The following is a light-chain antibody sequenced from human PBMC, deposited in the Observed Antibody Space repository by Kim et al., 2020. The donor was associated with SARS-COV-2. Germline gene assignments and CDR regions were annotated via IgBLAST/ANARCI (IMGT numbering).Light chain of an antibody. J-gene: IGKJ2*01. CDR2: AAS. V-gene: IGKV1-39*01. CDR3: QQSYSIPQT. CDR1: QRIRSH. Sequence: DIQMTQSPSSLSASVGDRVTITCRASQRIRSHLNWYQQKPGKAPRLLIYAASSLEGGVPSRFSGTESGTEFTLTISSLQPEDFATYYCQQSYSIPQTFGQGTKLEIK.